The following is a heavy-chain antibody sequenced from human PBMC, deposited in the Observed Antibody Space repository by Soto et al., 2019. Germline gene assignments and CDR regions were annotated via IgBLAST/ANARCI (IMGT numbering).Heavy chain of an antibody. CDR3: ARAGETTMATPRHYFDY. J-gene: IGHJ4*02. CDR1: GYTFTGYY. CDR2: INPNTGGT. Sequence: GASVKVSCKASGYTFTGYYIHWVRQAPGQGLEWMGWINPNTGGTKYAQKFQGWVTMTRDTSIKTAYMELSRLGSDDSAVYYCARAGETTMATPRHYFDYWGQGTLVTVSS. V-gene: IGHV1-2*04. D-gene: IGHD5-18*01.